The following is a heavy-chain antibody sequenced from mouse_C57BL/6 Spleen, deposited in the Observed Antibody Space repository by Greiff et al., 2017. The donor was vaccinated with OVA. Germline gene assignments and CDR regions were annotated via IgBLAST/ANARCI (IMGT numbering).Heavy chain of an antibody. CDR1: GFTFSDYY. J-gene: IGHJ4*01. D-gene: IGHD2-5*01. CDR2: INYDGSST. V-gene: IGHV5-16*01. Sequence: EVQVVESEGGLVQPGSSMKLSCTASGFTFSDYYMAWVRQVPEKGLEWVANINYDGSSTYYLDSLKSRFIISRDNAKNILYLQMSSLKSEDTATYYCARGPYYSNYGYAMDYWGQGTSVTVSS. CDR3: ARGPYYSNYGYAMDY.